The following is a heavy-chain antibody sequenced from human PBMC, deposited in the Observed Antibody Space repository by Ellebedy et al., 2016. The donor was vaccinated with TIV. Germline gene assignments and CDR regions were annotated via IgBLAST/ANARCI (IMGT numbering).Heavy chain of an antibody. D-gene: IGHD5-18*01. CDR2: INHSGNT. Sequence: GSLRLSCAVYSGSFSGYYWSWIRQPPGKGLEWIGEINHSGNTNYNPSLKSRVTISVDTSKNQFSLNLNSVTAADTAAYYCARGGTFSHGLWYFDYWGQGTLVTVSS. CDR3: ARGGTFSHGLWYFDY. V-gene: IGHV4-34*01. CDR1: SGSFSGYY. J-gene: IGHJ4*02.